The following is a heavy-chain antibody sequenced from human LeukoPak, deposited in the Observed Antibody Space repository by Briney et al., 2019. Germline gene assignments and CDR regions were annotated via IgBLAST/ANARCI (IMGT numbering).Heavy chain of an antibody. V-gene: IGHV1-24*01. Sequence: ASVKVSCKVSGYTLTELSMHWVRQAPGKGLEWMGGFDPGDGETIYAQKFQGRVTMTEDTSTDTAYMELSSLRSEDTAVYYCATVLTMVRGVERRAFDIWGQGTMVTVSS. CDR3: ATVLTMVRGVERRAFDI. CDR1: GYTLTELS. J-gene: IGHJ3*02. D-gene: IGHD3-10*01. CDR2: FDPGDGET.